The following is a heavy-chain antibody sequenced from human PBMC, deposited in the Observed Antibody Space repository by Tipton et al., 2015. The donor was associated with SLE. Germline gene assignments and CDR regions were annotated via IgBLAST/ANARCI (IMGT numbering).Heavy chain of an antibody. CDR3: ARGTGWESGFDF. CDR1: GGSIGSFY. CDR2: IDYTANP. V-gene: IGHV4-59*01. J-gene: IGHJ4*02. Sequence: TLSLTCTVSGGSIGSFYWSWIQQPPGKGLEWIGNIDYTANPNYSPSLKSRVTISIDTSTNHFSLRLSSVTAADTAVYYCARGTGWESGFDFWGQGTLVTVSS. D-gene: IGHD6-19*01.